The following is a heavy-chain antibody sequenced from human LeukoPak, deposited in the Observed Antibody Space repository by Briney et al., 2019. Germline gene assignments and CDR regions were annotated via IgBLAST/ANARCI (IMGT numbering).Heavy chain of an antibody. D-gene: IGHD3-3*01. J-gene: IGHJ4*02. CDR1: GFTFGSYW. CDR3: AKSPTYYDFWSGYYIDY. V-gene: IGHV3-23*01. CDR2: ISGSGGST. Sequence: GGSRRLSCVPPGFTFGSYWRTWVPQPPGKGLEWVSAISGSGGSTYYADSVKGRFTISRDNSKNTLYLQMNSLRAEDTAVYYCAKSPTYYDFWSGYYIDYWGQGTLVTVSS.